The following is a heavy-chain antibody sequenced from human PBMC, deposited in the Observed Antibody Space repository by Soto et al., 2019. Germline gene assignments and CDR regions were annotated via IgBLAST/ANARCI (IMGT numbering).Heavy chain of an antibody. J-gene: IGHJ4*02. V-gene: IGHV1-69*02. Sequence: QVQLVQSGTEVKKPGSSVKVSCKASGDTFSFYTINWVRQAPGLGLEWVGRINPIVSMSNYAQKFQGRVSRTADKPTSPAYMELRSLRSDDTAMYFCAASYGSGYRAFDYWGQGALVIVSS. CDR3: AASYGSGYRAFDY. CDR1: GDTFSFYT. D-gene: IGHD3-10*01. CDR2: INPIVSMS.